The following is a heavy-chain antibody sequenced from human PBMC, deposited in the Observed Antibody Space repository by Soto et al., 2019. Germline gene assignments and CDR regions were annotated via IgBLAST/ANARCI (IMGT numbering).Heavy chain of an antibody. CDR2: ISYDGSNK. D-gene: IGHD2-8*01. CDR1: GFTFSSYA. CDR3: ARESSQMAPFDI. Sequence: ESGGGVVQPGRSLRLSCAASGFTFSSYAMHWVRQAPGKGLEWVAVISYDGSNKYYADSVKGRFTISRDNSKNTLYLQMNSLRAEDTAVYYGARESSQMAPFDIWGQGTMVTVSS. V-gene: IGHV3-30-3*01. J-gene: IGHJ3*02.